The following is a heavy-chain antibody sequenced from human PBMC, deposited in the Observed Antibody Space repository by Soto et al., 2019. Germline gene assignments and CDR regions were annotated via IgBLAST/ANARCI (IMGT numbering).Heavy chain of an antibody. Sequence: QVQLVQSGAEVKKPGASVKVSCKASGYTFTSYYMHWVRQAPGQGLEWMGIINPSGGSTTYAQKFQGRVTLTRDTSTSTVYMALSSPRAEDTAVYYCARVGGYSYGGVDYWGQGTLVTVSS. V-gene: IGHV1-46*01. CDR3: ARVGGYSYGGVDY. J-gene: IGHJ4*02. D-gene: IGHD5-18*01. CDR2: INPSGGST. CDR1: GYTFTSYY.